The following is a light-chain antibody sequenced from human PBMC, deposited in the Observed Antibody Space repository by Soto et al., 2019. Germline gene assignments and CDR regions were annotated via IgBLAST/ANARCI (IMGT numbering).Light chain of an antibody. Sequence: EIMLTQSPGTLSLSPGERATLSCRASQSVSSSFLAWYQQKPGQAPRPLIYGASIRATGIPDRFSGSGSGTDFTLTISRLEPEDFAMYLCQPYGTSLWTFGQGTKVEIK. CDR2: GAS. V-gene: IGKV3-20*01. CDR3: QPYGTSLWT. J-gene: IGKJ1*01. CDR1: QSVSSSF.